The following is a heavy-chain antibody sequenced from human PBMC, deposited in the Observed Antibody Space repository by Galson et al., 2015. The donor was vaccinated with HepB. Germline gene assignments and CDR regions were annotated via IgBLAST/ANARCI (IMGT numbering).Heavy chain of an antibody. CDR1: GFTFSSYS. D-gene: IGHD5-12*01. J-gene: IGHJ4*02. V-gene: IGHV3-48*04. CDR3: ARIGYSGYDHLDY. CDR2: ISSSSTI. Sequence: SLRLSCAASGFTFSSYSMNWVRQAPGKGLEWVSYISSSSTIYYEDSVKGRFTISRDNAKNSLYLQMNSLRAEDTAVYYCARIGYSGYDHLDYWGQGTLVTVSS.